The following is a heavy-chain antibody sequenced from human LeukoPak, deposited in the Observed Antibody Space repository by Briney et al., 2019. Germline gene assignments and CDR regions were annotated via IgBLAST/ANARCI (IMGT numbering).Heavy chain of an antibody. Sequence: PSETLSLTCTVSGGSIRSSSYYWGWIRQPPGKGLEWIGSIYYSGSTYYNASHNSRGTISVDTSKNQFSLKLNSVTAADTAVYFCARQVVAVAGTGYFDYWGQGTRGTVSS. J-gene: IGHJ4*02. CDR1: GGSIRSSSYY. CDR3: ARQVVAVAGTGYFDY. V-gene: IGHV4-39*01. CDR2: IYYSGST. D-gene: IGHD6-19*01.